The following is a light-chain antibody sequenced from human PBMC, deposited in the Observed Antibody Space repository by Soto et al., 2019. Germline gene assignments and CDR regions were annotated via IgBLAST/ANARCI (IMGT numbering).Light chain of an antibody. CDR1: SSNIGRNY. Sequence: QSALTQPPSVSAAPGQKVTISCSGTSSNIGRNYVAWYQQLPGTAPKLLIYDNDKRPSGIPDRFSGSKSGTSATLAITGLQTGDEADYYCGTWDTSLSDAVVFGEGTQLTVL. CDR3: GTWDTSLSDAVV. CDR2: DND. V-gene: IGLV1-51*01. J-gene: IGLJ2*01.